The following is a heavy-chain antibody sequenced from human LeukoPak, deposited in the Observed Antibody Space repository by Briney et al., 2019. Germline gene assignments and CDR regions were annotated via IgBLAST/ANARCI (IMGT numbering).Heavy chain of an antibody. V-gene: IGHV4-39*01. D-gene: IGHD3-3*01. CDR1: GGSISSSSYY. CDR3: ARHLRFLEWFGY. J-gene: IGHJ4*02. Sequence: SETLSLTCTVSGGSISSSSYYWGWIRQPPGKGLEWIGSIYYSRSTYYNPSLKSRVTISVDTSKDQFSLKLSSVTAADTAVYYCARHLRFLEWFGYWGQGTLVTVSS. CDR2: IYYSRST.